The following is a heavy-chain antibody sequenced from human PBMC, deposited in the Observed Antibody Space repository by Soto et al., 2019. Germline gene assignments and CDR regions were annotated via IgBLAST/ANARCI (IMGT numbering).Heavy chain of an antibody. J-gene: IGHJ6*02. CDR2: IDPSDSYT. CDR3: ARRTPLGYSYGYYYYYGMDV. V-gene: IGHV5-10-1*01. CDR1: GYSFTSYW. Sequence: GESLKISCKGSGYSFTSYWISWVRQMPGKGLEWMGRIDPSDSYTNYSPSFQGHVTISADKSISTAYLQWSSLKASDTAMYYCARRTPLGYSYGYYYYYGMDVWGQGTTATVSS. D-gene: IGHD5-18*01.